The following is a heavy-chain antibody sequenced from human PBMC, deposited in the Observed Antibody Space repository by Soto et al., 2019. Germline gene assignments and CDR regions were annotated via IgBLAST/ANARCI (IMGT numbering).Heavy chain of an antibody. CDR1: GGSISSYY. V-gene: IGHV4-59*08. CDR3: ARHPDS. J-gene: IGHJ4*02. Sequence: QVQLQESGPGLVKPSETLSLTCTVSGGSISSYYWSWIRQPPGKGLEWIGYIYYSGSTNYNPFLKRRVTITVVTSKNQFTLKLSSVTAADTAVYNCARHPDSWGEGTLVTVSS. CDR2: IYYSGST.